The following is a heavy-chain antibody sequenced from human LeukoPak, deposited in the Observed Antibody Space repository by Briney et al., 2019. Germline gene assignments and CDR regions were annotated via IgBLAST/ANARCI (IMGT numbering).Heavy chain of an antibody. D-gene: IGHD2-15*01. V-gene: IGHV3-7*03. CDR1: GFAFSSYW. CDR2: IKQDGSEK. CDR3: ARVVVVVAATWFDP. Sequence: GGSLRLSCAASGFAFSSYWMSWVRQAPGRGLEWVANIKQDGSEKYYVDSVKGRFTISRDNAKNSLYLQMNSLRAEDTAVYYCARVVVVVAATWFDPWGQGTLVTVSS. J-gene: IGHJ5*02.